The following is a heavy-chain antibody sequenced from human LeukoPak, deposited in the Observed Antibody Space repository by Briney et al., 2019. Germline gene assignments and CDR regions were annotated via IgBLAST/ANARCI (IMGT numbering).Heavy chain of an antibody. D-gene: IGHD5-12*01. J-gene: IGHJ4*02. Sequence: ASVKVSCKASGYTLTDHHIHWLRRAPGQGLEWMGWIKSNSDGIIYAQKFQGRVTMTRDASSNIAYMELVSLMSDDTAKYYCARDPVDGYAQLDYWGQGILVTVSS. CDR2: IKSNSDGI. CDR1: GYTLTDHH. CDR3: ARDPVDGYAQLDY. V-gene: IGHV1-2*02.